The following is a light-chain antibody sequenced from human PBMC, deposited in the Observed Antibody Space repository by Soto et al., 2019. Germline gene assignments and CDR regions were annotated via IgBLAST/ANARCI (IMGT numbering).Light chain of an antibody. CDR2: EVS. CDR1: SSDVGGYDY. J-gene: IGLJ1*01. CDR3: CSYAGSYTLYV. V-gene: IGLV2-14*01. Sequence: QSALTQPASVSGSPGQSITISCTGTSSDVGGYDYVSWYQLHPGKAPKLMVFEVSNRPSGVSYRFSGSKSGNTASLTISGLQAEDEADYYCCSYAGSYTLYVFGTGTKVTVL.